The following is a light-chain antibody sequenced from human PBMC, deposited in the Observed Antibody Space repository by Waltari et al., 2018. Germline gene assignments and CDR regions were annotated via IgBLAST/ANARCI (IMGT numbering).Light chain of an antibody. CDR1: KLGDKY. CDR3: QAWDSGTVV. CDR2: QDT. J-gene: IGLJ2*01. V-gene: IGLV3-1*01. Sequence: SYDLTQPPSVSVSPGQTATITCSGDKLGDKYTSWYQQRPGQSPILVIFQDTNRPSGIPDRFSGSNSWNTATLAIGGTQPMDEAKYYCQAWDSGTVVFGGGTMLTVL.